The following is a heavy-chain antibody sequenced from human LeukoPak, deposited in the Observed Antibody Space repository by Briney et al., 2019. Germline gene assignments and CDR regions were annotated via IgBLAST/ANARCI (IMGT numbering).Heavy chain of an antibody. Sequence: GGSLRLSCAASGFTFDDYAMHWVRQAPGRGLEWVSGISWNSGSIGYADSVKGRFTFSRDNSKNTLYLQMNSLRAEDTALYFCAKGLPGFGDLLDVWNYWGQGILVTVSS. V-gene: IGHV3-9*01. D-gene: IGHD3-10*01. CDR2: ISWNSGSI. CDR1: GFTFDDYA. CDR3: AKGLPGFGDLLDVWNY. J-gene: IGHJ4*02.